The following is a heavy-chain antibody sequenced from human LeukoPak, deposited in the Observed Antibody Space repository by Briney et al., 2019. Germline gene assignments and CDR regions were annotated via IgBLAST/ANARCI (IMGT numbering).Heavy chain of an antibody. J-gene: IGHJ4*02. V-gene: IGHV4-59*08. CDR3: ARLDGSYYIDY. CDR2: ISHSGTT. D-gene: IGHD1-26*01. Sequence: SETLSLTCIVSGGSISSYSWNWIRQSPGKGLEWVGYISHSGTTSYNSYLRSRVTISVDTSKNQLSLKLTSVTAADTAVYYCARLDGSYYIDYWGQGTLVTVSS. CDR1: GGSISSYS.